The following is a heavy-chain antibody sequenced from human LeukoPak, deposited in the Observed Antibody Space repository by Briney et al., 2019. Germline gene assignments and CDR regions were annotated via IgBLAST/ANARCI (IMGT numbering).Heavy chain of an antibody. CDR3: ARDMEYSSSIGFDY. J-gene: IGHJ4*02. CDR1: GYTFTSYA. CDR2: INAGNGNT. D-gene: IGHD6-6*01. V-gene: IGHV1-3*03. Sequence: ASVKVSCKASGYTFTSYAMHWVRQAPGQRLEWMGWINAGNGNTKYSQEFQGRVTITRDTSASTAYMELSSLRSEDMAVYYCARDMEYSSSIGFDYWGQGTLVTVSS.